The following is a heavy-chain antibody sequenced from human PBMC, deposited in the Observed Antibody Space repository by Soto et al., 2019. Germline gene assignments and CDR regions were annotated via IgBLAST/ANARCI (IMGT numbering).Heavy chain of an antibody. CDR3: ARDLRPYYYDSSGYSDY. Sequence: QIHLVQSGGEVKKPGASVKVSCKASGYIFRSYGITWVRQAPGQGLEWMGWISAYNGNTNYAQKFQGRVTMTTDTSTSTAYMELRSLRSDDTAMYYCARDLRPYYYDSSGYSDYWGQGTVVTVSS. V-gene: IGHV1-18*01. CDR2: ISAYNGNT. J-gene: IGHJ4*02. CDR1: GYIFRSYG. D-gene: IGHD3-22*01.